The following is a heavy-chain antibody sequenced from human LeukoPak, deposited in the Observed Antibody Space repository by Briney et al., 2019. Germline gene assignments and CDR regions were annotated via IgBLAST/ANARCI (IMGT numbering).Heavy chain of an antibody. CDR2: ISYDGSNK. J-gene: IGHJ4*02. V-gene: IGHV3-30-3*01. CDR1: GFTFSSYA. Sequence: PGGSLRLSCAASGFTFSSYAMHWVRQAPGKGLEWVAVISYDGSNKYYADSVKGRFTISRDNSKNTLYLQMNSPRAEDTAVYYCARDLVDTALYYWGQGTLVTVSS. D-gene: IGHD5-18*01. CDR3: ARDLVDTALYY.